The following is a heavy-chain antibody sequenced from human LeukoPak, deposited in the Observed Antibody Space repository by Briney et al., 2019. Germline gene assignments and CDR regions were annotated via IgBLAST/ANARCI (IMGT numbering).Heavy chain of an antibody. J-gene: IGHJ4*02. CDR2: ISGSGGYT. Sequence: PGGSLRLSCAASGFTFSSYAVSWVRQAPGKGLEWVSAISGSGGYTYYADSVKGRFTISRDNSKNTLYPQMNSLRAEDTAVYYCAKSGSGYTYYFDYWGQGTLVTVSS. CDR1: GFTFSSYA. V-gene: IGHV3-23*01. CDR3: AKSGSGYTYYFDY. D-gene: IGHD3-22*01.